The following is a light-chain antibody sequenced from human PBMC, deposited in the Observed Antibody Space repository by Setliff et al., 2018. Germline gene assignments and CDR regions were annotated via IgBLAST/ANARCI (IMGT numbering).Light chain of an antibody. CDR3: CSYAARTGFLDV. Sequence: QSALTQPASVSGSPGQSITISCTGTSRDVGNYNLVSWFQQHPGKAPKLIIYAVTERPSGVSNRFSGSKSGNTASLTISGLQTDDEADYYCCSYAARTGFLDVFGTGTKVTV. CDR1: SRDVGNYNL. CDR2: AVT. V-gene: IGLV2-23*02. J-gene: IGLJ1*01.